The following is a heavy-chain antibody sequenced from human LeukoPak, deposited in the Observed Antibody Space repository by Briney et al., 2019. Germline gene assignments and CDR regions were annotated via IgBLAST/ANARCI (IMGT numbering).Heavy chain of an antibody. Sequence: PSETLSLTCAVSGDSISSSNWWNWVRQPPGKGLEWIGEISHSGSTNYNPSLKSRVTISVYTSKNQFSLKLSSVTAADTAVYYCARHVGLGDAFDIWGQGTMVTVSS. V-gene: IGHV4-4*02. D-gene: IGHD3-10*02. J-gene: IGHJ3*02. CDR2: ISHSGST. CDR3: ARHVGLGDAFDI. CDR1: GDSISSSNW.